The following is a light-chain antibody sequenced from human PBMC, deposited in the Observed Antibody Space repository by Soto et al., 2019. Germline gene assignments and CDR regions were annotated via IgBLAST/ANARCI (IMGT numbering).Light chain of an antibody. V-gene: IGKV1-39*01. Sequence: DIPMTQSPSSLSASLGARVTITCRASQGISSYLNWYQQKPGKAPKLLIYAASSLESGVPSRFSGSGSGTDFTLTISSLQPEDFGTYYCQQGYSPPLTFGGGTKVEIK. CDR3: QQGYSPPLT. CDR1: QGISSY. J-gene: IGKJ4*01. CDR2: AAS.